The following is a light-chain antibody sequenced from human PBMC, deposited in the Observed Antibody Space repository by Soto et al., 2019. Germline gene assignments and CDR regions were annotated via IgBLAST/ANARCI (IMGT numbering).Light chain of an antibody. V-gene: IGLV2-14*01. J-gene: IGLJ2*01. CDR3: SSYTSAGTQV. CDR2: EVN. CDR1: SSDVGGYDY. Sequence: QSALTQPASVSGSPGQTITISCTGSSSDVGGYDYVSWYQQYPGKVTKLMIYEVNNRPSGVSNRFAGSKSGNTASLTISGLQPEDEADYYCSSYTSAGTQVLGGGTKVTVL.